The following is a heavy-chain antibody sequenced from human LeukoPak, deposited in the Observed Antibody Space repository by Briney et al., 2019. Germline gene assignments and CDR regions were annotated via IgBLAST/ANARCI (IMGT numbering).Heavy chain of an antibody. J-gene: IGHJ4*02. CDR2: ISPILNIP. CDR3: ARDHPRAKFLDY. Sequence: GASVKISCKASLGIFSSDAFSWVRQAPGQGLEWMGRISPILNIPNFAQKFEGRVTITADKSTTTVYMELRSLRSEDTAMYFCARDHPRAKFLDYWGQGSLVTVSS. CDR1: LGIFSSDA. V-gene: IGHV1-69*04.